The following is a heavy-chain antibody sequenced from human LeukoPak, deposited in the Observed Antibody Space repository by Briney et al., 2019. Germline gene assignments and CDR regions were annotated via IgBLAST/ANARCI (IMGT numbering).Heavy chain of an antibody. D-gene: IGHD6-6*01. V-gene: IGHV3-21*01. CDR1: GSTFSSYS. CDR2: ISSSSSYI. J-gene: IGHJ6*03. CDR3: ARDRRRSIAARATTVEYMDV. Sequence: GGSLRLSCAASGSTFSSYSMNWVRQAPGKGLEWVSSISSSSSYIYYADSVKGRFTISRDNAKNSLYLQMNSLRGEDTAVYYCARDRRRSIAARATTVEYMDVWGKGTTVTVSS.